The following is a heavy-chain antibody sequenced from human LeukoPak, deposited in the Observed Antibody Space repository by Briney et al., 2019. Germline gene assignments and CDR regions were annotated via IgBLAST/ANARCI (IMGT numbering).Heavy chain of an antibody. D-gene: IGHD6-19*01. V-gene: IGHV3-23*01. CDR1: GFTFSNYA. J-gene: IGHJ5*02. Sequence: GGSLRLFCAASGFTFSNYAMTWVRQAPGKGLEWVSAISGSGGNTFYADSVKGRFTISRDDSKNTLYLQMNSLRAEDTAVYYCAKGAYSSGPNWFDPWGQGTLVTVSS. CDR3: AKGAYSSGPNWFDP. CDR2: ISGSGGNT.